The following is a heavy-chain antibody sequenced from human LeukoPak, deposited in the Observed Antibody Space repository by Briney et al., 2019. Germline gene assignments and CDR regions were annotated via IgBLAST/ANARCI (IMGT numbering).Heavy chain of an antibody. J-gene: IGHJ6*03. CDR2: IYSGGST. CDR3: ARGEDGSSWYLYYYYYMDV. V-gene: IGHV3-53*05. Sequence: HPGGSLRLSCAASGFTVSSNYMSWVRQAPGKRLEWVSVIYSGGSTYYADSVKGRFTISRDNSKNTLYLQVGSLRAEDMAVYYCARGEDGSSWYLYYYYYMDVWGKGTTVTVSS. CDR1: GFTVSSNY. D-gene: IGHD6-13*01.